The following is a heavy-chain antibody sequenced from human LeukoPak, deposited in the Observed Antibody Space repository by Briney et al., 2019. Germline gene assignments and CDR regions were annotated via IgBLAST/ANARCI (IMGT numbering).Heavy chain of an antibody. J-gene: IGHJ4*02. V-gene: IGHV3-21*04. D-gene: IGHD3-22*01. CDR1: GPSITTYM. CDR2: ISDRSGHI. CDR3: AKDMESAYDCSGYYSPFDS. Sequence: GGSLRLSCAASGPSITTYMMNWVRQAPGKGLEWVSSISDRSGHIYYADSVRGRFTISRDNSKNTLFLQMNSLRAEDTAVYYCAKDMESAYDCSGYYSPFDSWAQGTLVTVSS.